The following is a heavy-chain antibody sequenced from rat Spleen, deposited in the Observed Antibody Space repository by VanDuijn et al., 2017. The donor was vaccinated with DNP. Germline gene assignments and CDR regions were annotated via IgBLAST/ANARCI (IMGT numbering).Heavy chain of an antibody. D-gene: IGHD1-12*02. CDR2: ISQSGRA. Sequence: EVQLQESGPGLVEPSQSLSLTCSVTGYSITSNYWGWIRKFPGNKMEWIGHISQSGRASYNPSLKSRISITRDTSKNQFFLQLNSVINEDTATYYCARFGSYYYVMDAWGQGASVTVSS. V-gene: IGHV3-1*01. J-gene: IGHJ4*01. CDR1: GYSITSNY. CDR3: ARFGSYYYVMDA.